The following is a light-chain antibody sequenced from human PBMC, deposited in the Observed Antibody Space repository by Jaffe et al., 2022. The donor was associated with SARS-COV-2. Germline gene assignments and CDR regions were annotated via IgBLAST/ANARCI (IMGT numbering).Light chain of an antibody. CDR2: RNN. CDR1: SNNVGNQG. Sequence: QAGLTQPPSMSKDLRQTATLTCTGNSNNVGNQGAAWLQQHQGHPPKLLSYRNNNRPSGISERFSASRSGNTASLTITGLQPEDEADYYCSAWDSSLSTWVFGGGTKLTVL. V-gene: IGLV10-54*04. CDR3: SAWDSSLSTWV. J-gene: IGLJ3*02.